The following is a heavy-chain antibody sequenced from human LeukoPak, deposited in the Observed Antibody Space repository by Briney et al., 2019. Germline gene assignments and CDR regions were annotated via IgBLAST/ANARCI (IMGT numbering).Heavy chain of an antibody. J-gene: IGHJ4*02. CDR2: IYYDGSKR. CDR1: GFTFSDYA. V-gene: IGHV3-30-3*01. CDR3: ARGPDGYNSHFDY. Sequence: GGSLRLSCAASGFTFSDYAMHWVRQAPGKGLEWVAVIYYDGSKRYYADSVEGRFTISRDNSKNTLYLHMNSLRVEDTAVYYCARGPDGYNSHFDYWGQGTLVTVSS. D-gene: IGHD5-24*01.